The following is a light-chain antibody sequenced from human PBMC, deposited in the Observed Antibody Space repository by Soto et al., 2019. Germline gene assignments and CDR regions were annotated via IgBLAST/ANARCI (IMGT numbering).Light chain of an antibody. Sequence: DIQMTQSPSTLSASIGDRVTITCRASQSISRWLAWHQQKPGKAPKLLIYDASSLESGVPSRFSGSGSGTEFTLTISSLQPYDFATYYCQQYNSYSALSFGGGTKVEIK. V-gene: IGKV1-5*01. J-gene: IGKJ4*01. CDR3: QQYNSYSALS. CDR2: DAS. CDR1: QSISRW.